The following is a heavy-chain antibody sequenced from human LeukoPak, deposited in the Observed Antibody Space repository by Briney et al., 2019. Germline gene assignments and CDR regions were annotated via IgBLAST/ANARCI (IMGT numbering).Heavy chain of an antibody. CDR2: VYPGDSGP. J-gene: IGHJ4*02. D-gene: IGHD1-14*01. CDR3: VITRTGDTPDY. V-gene: IGHV5-51*01. CDR1: GYSFPTYW. Sequence: GESLKISCKCSGYSFPTYWIGWVRQMPGRGLEWMGIVYPGDSGPTYNPAFQGQVIVSVDQSIRAAYLQWSRLKASDTAMYYCVITRTGDTPDYWGQGTRVIVSS.